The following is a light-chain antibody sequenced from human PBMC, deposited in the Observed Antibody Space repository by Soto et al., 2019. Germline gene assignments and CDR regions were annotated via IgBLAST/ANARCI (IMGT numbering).Light chain of an antibody. CDR3: QQTYRSPET. V-gene: IGKV1-39*01. CDR2: AAS. Sequence: DIQMTQSPSSLSASVGDRVTITCRASQSISNYLNWYQHKPRKAPNPLIYAASTLHSGVPSRFSGSGSGPHFTLPISSSQPEDFATYFCQQTYRSPETFAQGTKVEI. CDR1: QSISNY. J-gene: IGKJ1*01.